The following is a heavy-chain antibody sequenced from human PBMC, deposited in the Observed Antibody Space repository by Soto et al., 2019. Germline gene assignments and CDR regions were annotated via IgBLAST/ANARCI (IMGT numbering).Heavy chain of an antibody. J-gene: IGHJ6*02. V-gene: IGHV4-59*01. CDR1: GGSISSYY. Sequence: PSETLSLTCTVSGGSISSYYWSWIRQPPGKGLERIGYIYYSGSTNYNPSLKSRVTISVDTSKNQFSLKLSSVTAADTAVYYCARVGLSSGWYNYYYGMDVWGQGTTVTVSS. CDR2: IYYSGST. D-gene: IGHD6-19*01. CDR3: ARVGLSSGWYNYYYGMDV.